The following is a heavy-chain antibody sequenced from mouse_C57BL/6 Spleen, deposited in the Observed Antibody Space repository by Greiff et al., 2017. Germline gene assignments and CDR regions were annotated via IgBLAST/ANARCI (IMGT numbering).Heavy chain of an antibody. Sequence: QVQLQQPGAELVKPGASVKLSCKASGYTFTSYWMQWVKQRPGQGLEWIGEIDPSDSYTNYNQKFKGKATLTVDTSSSTAYMQLSSLTSEDSAVYYCARSGIYYGPWFAYWGQGTLVTVSA. CDR3: ARSGIYYGPWFAY. CDR2: IDPSDSYT. CDR1: GYTFTSYW. V-gene: IGHV1-50*01. D-gene: IGHD2-1*01. J-gene: IGHJ3*01.